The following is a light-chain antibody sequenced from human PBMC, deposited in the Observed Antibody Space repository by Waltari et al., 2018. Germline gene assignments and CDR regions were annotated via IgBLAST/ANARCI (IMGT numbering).Light chain of an antibody. CDR3: QSADSRGTVV. CDR2: KDT. CDR1: ALPKQY. V-gene: IGLV3-25*03. J-gene: IGLJ2*01. Sequence: SYELTQPPSVSVSPGQTARITCSGDALPKQYAYWYQQKPGQAPVLVIYKDTERPSGIPERCSGSRSATTVTLTISGVQTEDEADYYCQSADSRGTVVFGGGTELTVL.